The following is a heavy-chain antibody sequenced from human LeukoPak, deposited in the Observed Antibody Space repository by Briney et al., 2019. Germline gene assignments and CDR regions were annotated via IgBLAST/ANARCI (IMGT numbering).Heavy chain of an antibody. Sequence: SGPTLVNPTQTLTLTCTFSGFSLSTSGVGVGWIRQPPGKALEWLALIYWNDDKRYSPSLKSRPTITKDTSKNQVVLTMTNMDPVDTATYYCAHNGVYCSSTSCYDYWGQGTLVTVSS. D-gene: IGHD2-2*01. J-gene: IGHJ4*02. V-gene: IGHV2-5*01. CDR3: AHNGVYCSSTSCYDY. CDR1: GFSLSTSGVG. CDR2: IYWNDDK.